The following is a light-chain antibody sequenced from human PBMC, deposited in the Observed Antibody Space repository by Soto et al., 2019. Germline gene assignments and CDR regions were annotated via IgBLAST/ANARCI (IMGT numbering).Light chain of an antibody. CDR2: GAS. Sequence: DIQLTQSPSFLSTSVGDRVTITCRASQAIRTYLAWYQQKPGRAPKLLIYGASTLQTGVPSRFSGSGSGKEFTLTINSLQPEDFATYYCQHLNSYPITFGQGTRLEIK. CDR1: QAIRTY. V-gene: IGKV1-9*01. CDR3: QHLNSYPIT. J-gene: IGKJ5*01.